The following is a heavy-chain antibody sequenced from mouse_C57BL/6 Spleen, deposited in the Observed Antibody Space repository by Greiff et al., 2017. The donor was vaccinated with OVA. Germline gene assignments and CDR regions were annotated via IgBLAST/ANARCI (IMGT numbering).Heavy chain of an antibody. CDR1: GYTFTSYW. Sequence: QVHVKQSGAELVKPGASVKVSCKASGYTFTSYWMHWVKQRPGQGLEWIGRIHPSDSDTNYNQKFKGKATLTVDKSSSQAYMQLSSLQSEDSAVYYGAPLYYDDDGAWDYWGQGTTLTVSS. V-gene: IGHV1-74*01. CDR2: IHPSDSDT. CDR3: APLYYDDDGAWDY. D-gene: IGHD2-4*01. J-gene: IGHJ2*01.